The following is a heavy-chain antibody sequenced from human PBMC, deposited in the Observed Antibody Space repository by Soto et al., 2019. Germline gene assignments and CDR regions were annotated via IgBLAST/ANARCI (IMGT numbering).Heavy chain of an antibody. CDR3: AKDGDTNIVGNYFDY. D-gene: IGHD5-12*01. V-gene: IGHV3-23*01. CDR1: GFTFSNYA. CDR2: ISGSGGFT. Sequence: EVQLLESGGGLVQPGGSLRLSCAASGFTFSNYAMNWVRQAPGKGLEWVSAISGSGGFTYYADSVKGRFTISRENSKNTLFLQMNSLRAEDTAVFYCAKDGDTNIVGNYFDYGGQGTLVTVSS. J-gene: IGHJ4*02.